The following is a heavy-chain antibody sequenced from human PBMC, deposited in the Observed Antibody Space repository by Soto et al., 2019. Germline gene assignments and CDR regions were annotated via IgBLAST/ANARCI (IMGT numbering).Heavy chain of an antibody. J-gene: IGHJ4*02. V-gene: IGHV4-39*01. CDR1: GGSISSSSYY. D-gene: IGHD4-17*01. CDR2: IYYSGST. Sequence: PSETLSLTCTVSGGSISSSSYYCGWIRQPPGKGLEWIGSIYYSGSTYYNPSLKSRVTISVDTSKNQFSLKLSSVTAADTAVYYWAGRCGYGGYLLSYWGRGTLVTVSS. CDR3: AGRCGYGGYLLSY.